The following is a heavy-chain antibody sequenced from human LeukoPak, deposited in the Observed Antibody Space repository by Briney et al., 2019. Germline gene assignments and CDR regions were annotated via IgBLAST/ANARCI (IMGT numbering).Heavy chain of an antibody. J-gene: IGHJ4*02. CDR1: GFTFSSYA. CDR2: ISDSGART. V-gene: IGHV3-23*01. Sequence: GGSLRLSCAASGFTFSSYAMTWVRQAPGKGLEWVSTISDSGARTNYADSAKGRFTISRDNSMNTLYLQMNSLRADDTAVYYCAKGSFGFDYWGQGTLVTVSS. CDR3: AKGSFGFDY. D-gene: IGHD3-3*02.